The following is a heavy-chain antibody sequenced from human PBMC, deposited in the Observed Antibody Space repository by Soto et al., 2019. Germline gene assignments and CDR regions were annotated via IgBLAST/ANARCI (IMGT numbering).Heavy chain of an antibody. V-gene: IGHV1-8*01. J-gene: IGHJ4*02. Sequence: APVKRSSTASGYTFTSYDINCVRKATGQGLEWMGWMNPNSGNTGYAQKFQGRVTMTRNTSISTAYMELSSLRSEDTAVYYCARGKYSSGWYDYWGQGTLVTVSS. CDR1: GYTFTSYD. CDR3: ARGKYSSGWYDY. CDR2: MNPNSGNT. D-gene: IGHD6-19*01.